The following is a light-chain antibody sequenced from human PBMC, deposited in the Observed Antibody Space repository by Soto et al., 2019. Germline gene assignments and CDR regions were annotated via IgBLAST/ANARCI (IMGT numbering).Light chain of an antibody. CDR1: QSLSSW. CDR3: QQYKRYPWT. J-gene: IGKJ1*01. CDR2: AAS. V-gene: IGKV1-5*03. Sequence: DIPMTQSPSTLSASVGDRVTITCRASQSLSSWLAWYQQKPGKAPKLLIYAASTLETGVPSRFSGSESGTEFSLTINSLQPDDFATYYCQQYKRYPWTFGQGTKVEI.